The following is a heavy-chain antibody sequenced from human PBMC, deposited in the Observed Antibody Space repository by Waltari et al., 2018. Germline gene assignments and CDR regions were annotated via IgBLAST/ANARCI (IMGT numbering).Heavy chain of an antibody. CDR1: GYTFSHYY. CDR3: ATSDYGDSHSDSFDY. J-gene: IGHJ4*02. CDR2: IDAEDGNT. Sequence: EVQLVQSGAAVEKAGATVKVSCDVSGYTFSHYYMHWVQQAPGKGLEWMGLIDAEDGNTTSAEKFQGRVTLTADTATDTAYMELSGLRAEDTAVYYCATSDYGDSHSDSFDYWGQGTLVTVSS. V-gene: IGHV1-69-2*01. D-gene: IGHD4-17*01.